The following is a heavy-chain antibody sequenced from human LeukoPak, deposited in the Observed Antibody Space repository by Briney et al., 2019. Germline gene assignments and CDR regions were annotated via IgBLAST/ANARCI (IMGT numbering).Heavy chain of an antibody. D-gene: IGHD6-13*01. CDR3: ARDPGSIAAAGASYY. J-gene: IGHJ4*02. V-gene: IGHV3-7*01. CDR2: IKQDGSEK. Sequence: GGSLRLSCAASVFTFSRQWMSRVRQAPGTGLEWVANIKQDGSEKYYVDSVNGRFTISRDNAKNSLYLQMNSLRAEDTAVYYCARDPGSIAAAGASYYWGQATLVTVSS. CDR1: VFTFSRQW.